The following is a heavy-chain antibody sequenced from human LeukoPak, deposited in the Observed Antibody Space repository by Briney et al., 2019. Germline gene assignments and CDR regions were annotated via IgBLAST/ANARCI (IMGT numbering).Heavy chain of an antibody. V-gene: IGHV4-34*01. Sequence: SETLSLTCAVYGGSFCGYDWSWIPQPPGKGLEWIGGINHIGSTNYKPSLTSRVTTSVDTSKHQSPLKLSSVTAADTAVYYCARAARYGSGSYPNDYWGQGTLVTVSS. D-gene: IGHD3-10*01. CDR3: ARAARYGSGSYPNDY. J-gene: IGHJ4*02. CDR2: INHIGST. CDR1: GGSFCGYD.